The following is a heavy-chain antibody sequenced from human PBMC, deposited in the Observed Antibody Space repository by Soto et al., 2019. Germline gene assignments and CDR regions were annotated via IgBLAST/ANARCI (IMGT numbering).Heavy chain of an antibody. CDR1: GGTFSSYA. V-gene: IGHV1-69*13. D-gene: IGHD2-15*01. CDR2: IIPIFGTA. CDR3: ARGYCSGGSCYWDHWFDP. Sequence: GASVKVSCKASGGTFSSYAISWVRQAPGQGLEWMGGIIPIFGTANYAQKFQGRVTITADESTSTAYMELSSLRSEDTAVYYCARGYCSGGSCYWDHWFDPWGQGTLVTVSS. J-gene: IGHJ5*02.